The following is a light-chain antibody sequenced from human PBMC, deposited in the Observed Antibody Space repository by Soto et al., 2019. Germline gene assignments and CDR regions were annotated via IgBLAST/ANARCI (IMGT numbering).Light chain of an antibody. Sequence: EIVLTQSPATLSLSPGDRATLSCRASQSVSSYLAWYQQKPGQAPRPLIYDASNRATGIPARFSGSGSGTDFTLTISSLEPEDFAVYYCQQRSNWPPSTFGQGTRLEIK. J-gene: IGKJ5*01. CDR1: QSVSSY. CDR2: DAS. CDR3: QQRSNWPPST. V-gene: IGKV3-11*01.